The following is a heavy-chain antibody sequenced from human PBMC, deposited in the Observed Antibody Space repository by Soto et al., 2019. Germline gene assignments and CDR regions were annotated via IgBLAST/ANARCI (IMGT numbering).Heavy chain of an antibody. CDR3: AREGVRGPDV. CDR2: MNPNSANT. Sequence: QVQLVQSGAEVKKPGASVKVSCKASGYTFTSYDINWVRQATGQGLEWMGWMNPNSANTGYAQKFQGQVTMTRSTSVSTAYMELSSLRSEATGVDYCAREGVRGPDVWGQGTTVTVSS. V-gene: IGHV1-8*01. J-gene: IGHJ6*02. D-gene: IGHD3-16*01. CDR1: GYTFTSYD.